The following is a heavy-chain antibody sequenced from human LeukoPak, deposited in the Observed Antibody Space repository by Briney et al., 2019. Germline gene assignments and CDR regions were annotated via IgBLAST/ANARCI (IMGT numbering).Heavy chain of an antibody. D-gene: IGHD4-17*01. CDR3: ARDSDPTTTTVTTPGDY. V-gene: IGHV3-30-3*01. J-gene: IGHJ4*02. CDR2: IPYDGSNK. Sequence: GGSLRLSCAASGFTFSSYAMHWVRQAPGKGLEWVAVIPYDGSNKYYADSVKGRFTISRDNSKNTLYLQMNSLRAEDTAVYYCARDSDPTTTTVTTPGDYWGQGTLATVSS. CDR1: GFTFSSYA.